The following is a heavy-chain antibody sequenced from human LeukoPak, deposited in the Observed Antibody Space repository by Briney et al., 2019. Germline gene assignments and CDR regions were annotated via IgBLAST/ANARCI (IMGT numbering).Heavy chain of an antibody. V-gene: IGHV3-23*01. J-gene: IGHJ4*02. CDR2: ISGSGGST. CDR3: AKGGSSSFYSDY. CDR1: GFTFNSYA. D-gene: IGHD6-6*01. Sequence: TGGSLRLSCAASGFTFNSYAMSWVRQAPGKGLEWVSAISGSGGSTYYADSVKGRFTISRDNSKNTLYLQMNSLRAEDTAAYYCAKGGSSSFYSDYWGQGTLVTVSS.